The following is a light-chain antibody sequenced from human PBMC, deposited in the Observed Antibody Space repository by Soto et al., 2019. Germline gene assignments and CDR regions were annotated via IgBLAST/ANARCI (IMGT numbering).Light chain of an antibody. J-gene: IGLJ2*01. Sequence: QSVLTQPPSVSGAPGQRVTISCTGNNSNIGAGYDVHWYQQLPGTAPKLFIYGNINRPSGVPDRFSGSKSGASVSLAITGLQVDDEADYYCQSYDSSLSAWVFGGGTKLTVL. CDR3: QSYDSSLSAWV. CDR1: NSNIGAGYD. CDR2: GNI. V-gene: IGLV1-40*01.